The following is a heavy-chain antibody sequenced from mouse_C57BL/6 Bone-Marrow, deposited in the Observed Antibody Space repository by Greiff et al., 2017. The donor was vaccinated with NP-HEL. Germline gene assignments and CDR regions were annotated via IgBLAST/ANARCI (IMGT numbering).Heavy chain of an antibody. J-gene: IGHJ2*01. Sequence: QVQLQQSGPELVKPGASVKISCKASGYSFTSYYIPWVKQRPGQGLEWIGWIYPGSGYTKYTEKFKGKATLTADTSSSTAYMQLSSLTSEDSAVYYRARGNYDGPCDYWGQGTTLTVSS. V-gene: IGHV1-66*01. D-gene: IGHD1-1*01. CDR1: GYSFTSYY. CDR2: IYPGSGYT. CDR3: ARGNYDGPCDY.